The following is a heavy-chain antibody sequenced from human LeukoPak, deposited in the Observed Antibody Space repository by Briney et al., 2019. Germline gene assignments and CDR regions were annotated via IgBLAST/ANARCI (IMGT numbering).Heavy chain of an antibody. CDR2: LNSDGSST. V-gene: IGHV3-74*01. CDR3: ARGTTGQRYYFDY. D-gene: IGHD1-1*01. J-gene: IGHJ4*02. Sequence: QPGGSLRLSCAASGFTFSSYWTHWVRQAPGRGLVWVSRLNSDGSSTYFADSVKGRFTISRDNAKNTLYLQMNSLRAEDTAVYYCARGTTGQRYYFDYWGQGTLVTVSS. CDR1: GFTFSSYW.